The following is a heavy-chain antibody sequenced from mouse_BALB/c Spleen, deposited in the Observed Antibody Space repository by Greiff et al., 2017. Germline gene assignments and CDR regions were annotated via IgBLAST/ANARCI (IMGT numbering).Heavy chain of an antibody. CDR2: IYPSDSYT. J-gene: IGHJ4*01. V-gene: IGHV1-69*02. Sequence: VQLQQPGAELVRPGASVKLSCKASGYTFTSYWINWVKQRPGQGLEWIGNIYPSDSYTNYNQKFKDKATLTVDKSSSTAYMQLSSPTSEDSAVYYCTRCVTGDYWGQGTSVTVSS. CDR1: GYTFTSYW. CDR3: TRCVTGDY. D-gene: IGHD2-1*01.